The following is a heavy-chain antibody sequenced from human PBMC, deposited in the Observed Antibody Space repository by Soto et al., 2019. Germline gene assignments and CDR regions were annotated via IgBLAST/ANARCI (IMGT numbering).Heavy chain of an antibody. J-gene: IGHJ6*02. D-gene: IGHD2-21*01. CDR1: GYNFNNYY. V-gene: IGHV1-46*02. Sequence: QVQLVQTGAEVKKPGASVKISCKATGYNFNNYYIHWVRQAPGGGLQWMGVINPANGFTSYTQKFQGRVTMTTDTSTRTVDMDLSSLRVEDTAVYYCARDRPDSYCGGDCPLGYYYHGMDVWGQGTTVTVSS. CDR2: INPANGFT. CDR3: ARDRPDSYCGGDCPLGYYYHGMDV.